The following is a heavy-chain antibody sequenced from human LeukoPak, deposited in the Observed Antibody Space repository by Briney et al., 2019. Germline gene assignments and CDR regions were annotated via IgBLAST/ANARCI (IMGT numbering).Heavy chain of an antibody. CDR1: GYTFTSYG. Sequence: GASVKVSCKASGYTFTSYGISWVRQAPGQGLEWMGWISAYNGNTNYAQKLQGRVTMTTDTSASTAYMELRSLRSDDTAVYYCARDRYSSSPSDFDYWGQGTLVTVSS. D-gene: IGHD6-6*01. V-gene: IGHV1-18*01. J-gene: IGHJ4*02. CDR2: ISAYNGNT. CDR3: ARDRYSSSPSDFDY.